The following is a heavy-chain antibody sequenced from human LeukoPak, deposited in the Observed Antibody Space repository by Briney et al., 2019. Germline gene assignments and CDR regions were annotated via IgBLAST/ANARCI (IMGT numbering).Heavy chain of an antibody. Sequence: GGSLRLSCAAAGFIVRDYWMDWVRQVPGKGLVWVSHINGAGTTTTYTGSVKGRFTISKDTAKNTIYLQMNSLRAEDTAVYYCARGGAGLDDWGQGTRVTVSS. CDR3: ARGGAGLDD. V-gene: IGHV3-74*01. CDR1: GFIVRDYW. J-gene: IGHJ4*02. CDR2: INGAGTTT.